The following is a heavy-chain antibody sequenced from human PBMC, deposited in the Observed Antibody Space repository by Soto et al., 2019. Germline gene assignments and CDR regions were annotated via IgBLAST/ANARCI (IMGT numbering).Heavy chain of an antibody. CDR1: GGSISSGGFY. V-gene: IGHV4-31*03. D-gene: IGHD6-13*01. Sequence: QVQLQESGPGLVKPSQTLSLTCTVSGGSISSGGFYWSWIRHPPGKGLEWIGYIYYRGSTYYNPSLKSRVTISVDTSKNQFSLRLSSVTAADTAVYYCARDPSGIAAEGWFDPWGQGTLVTVSS. J-gene: IGHJ5*02. CDR3: ARDPSGIAAEGWFDP. CDR2: IYYRGST.